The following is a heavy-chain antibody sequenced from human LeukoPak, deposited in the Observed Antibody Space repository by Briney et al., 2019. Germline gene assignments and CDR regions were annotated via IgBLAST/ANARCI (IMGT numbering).Heavy chain of an antibody. CDR2: ISSSSTYK. V-gene: IGHV3-21*01. CDR1: GFTFSSFS. CDR3: VRDYHVYFDY. Sequence: GGSLRLSCAASGFTFSSFSMNWVRQAPGKELEWVSSISSSSTYKEYADSVRGRFTISRDNAKNSLYLQMNSLRAEDTAVYYCVRDYHVYFDYWGQGTLVSVSS. J-gene: IGHJ4*02. D-gene: IGHD2-2*01.